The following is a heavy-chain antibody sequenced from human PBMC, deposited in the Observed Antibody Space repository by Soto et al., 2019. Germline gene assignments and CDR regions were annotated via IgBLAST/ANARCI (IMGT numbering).Heavy chain of an antibody. J-gene: IGHJ4*02. CDR3: VRGDNWNDEASDY. D-gene: IGHD1-1*01. V-gene: IGHV3-30*03. CDR1: GFTFSSYG. CDR2: ISYDGSNK. Sequence: TGGSLRLSCAASGFTFSSYGMHWVRPAPGKGLEWVAIISYDGSNKYYADSVKGRFTISRDNSKNTVYLQMNSLRAEDTAVYYCVRGDNWNDEASDYWGQGTLVTVSS.